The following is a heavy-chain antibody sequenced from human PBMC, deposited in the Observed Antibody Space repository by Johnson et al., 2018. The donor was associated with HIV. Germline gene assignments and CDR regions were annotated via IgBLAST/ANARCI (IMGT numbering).Heavy chain of an antibody. CDR2: ISYDGSNK. D-gene: IGHD2-21*02. CDR3: ARAPKQGFRDFAGGAFDV. CDR1: GFTFSSYG. V-gene: IGHV3-30*03. J-gene: IGHJ3*01. Sequence: QVQLLESGGGLVKPGGSLRLSCAASGFTFSSYGMHWVRQAPGKGLEWVAVISYDGSNKFYTDSVKGRFPFSRDISKNTVYLQMNSLRVDDTALYYCARAPKQGFRDFAGGAFDVWGQGTMVTVSS.